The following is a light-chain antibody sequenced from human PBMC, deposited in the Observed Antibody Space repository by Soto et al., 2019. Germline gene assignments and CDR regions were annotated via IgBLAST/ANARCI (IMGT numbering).Light chain of an antibody. J-gene: IGKJ3*01. Sequence: EIVLTQSPGTLSLSQGEGATLSCRASQSVSNNYLAWYQQKPGQAPRLLIYGASNRATGIPDRFSGSGSGTDFTLPISSLEPEDFAVYYCQHRNNRPFSFGPGTKVDMK. CDR2: GAS. V-gene: IGKV3D-20*02. CDR1: QSVSNNY. CDR3: QHRNNRPFS.